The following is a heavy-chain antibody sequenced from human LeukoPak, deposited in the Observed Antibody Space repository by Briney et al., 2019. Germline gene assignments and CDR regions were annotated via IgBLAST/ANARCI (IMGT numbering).Heavy chain of an antibody. V-gene: IGHV4-34*01. Sequence: SETLSLTCAVYGGSFSGYYWSWIRQPPGKGLEWIGEINHSGSTNYNPSLKSRVTISVDTSKNQFSLKLSSVTAADTAVYYCARGGGGYSGYDPATNWFDPWGQGTLVTVSS. CDR2: INHSGST. J-gene: IGHJ5*02. D-gene: IGHD5-12*01. CDR1: GGSFSGYY. CDR3: ARGGGGYSGYDPATNWFDP.